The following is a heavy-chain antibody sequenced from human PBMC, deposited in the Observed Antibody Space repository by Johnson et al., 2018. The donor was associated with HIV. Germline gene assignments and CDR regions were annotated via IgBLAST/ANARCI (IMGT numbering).Heavy chain of an antibody. CDR3: ARVRSSLRDYAFDI. CDR2: IGTAGDT. J-gene: IGHJ3*02. V-gene: IGHV3-13*01. CDR1: VFTFSSYD. Sequence: VQLLESGGGLVQPGGSLRLSCAASVFTFSSYDMHWVRQATGKGLEWVSAIGTAGDTYYPGSVKGRFTISRENAKNSLYLQMNSLRAGDTAVYYCARVRSSLRDYAFDIWGQGTMVTVSS.